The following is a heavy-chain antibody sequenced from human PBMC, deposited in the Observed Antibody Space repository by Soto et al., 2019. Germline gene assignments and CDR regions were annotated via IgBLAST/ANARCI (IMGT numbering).Heavy chain of an antibody. D-gene: IGHD2-15*01. CDR2: IIPIFGTA. J-gene: IGHJ4*02. V-gene: IGHV1-69*13. Sequence: GASVKVSCKASGGTFSSYAISWVRQAPGQGLEWMGGIIPIFGTANYAQKFQGRVTITADESTSTAYRELSSLRAEDTAVYYCARNRGGSYGNFDYGGQGTLVTVSS. CDR3: ARNRGGSYGNFDY. CDR1: GGTFSSYA.